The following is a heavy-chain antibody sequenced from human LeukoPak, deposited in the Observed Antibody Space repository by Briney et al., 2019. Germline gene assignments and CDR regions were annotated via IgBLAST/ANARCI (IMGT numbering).Heavy chain of an antibody. CDR2: IYHSGNT. CDR1: GYSITSGYY. V-gene: IGHV4-38-2*02. J-gene: IGHJ4*02. Sequence: SETLSLTCTVSGYSITSGYYWAWIRQSPGKGQEWIGSIYHSGNTYYNPSLKSRVIILVDTSKNQFSLQLGSVTPTDTAVYYCARAGYCSGVSCYSAVPGKYWGQGALVTVSS. D-gene: IGHD2-15*01. CDR3: ARAGYCSGVSCYSAVPGKY.